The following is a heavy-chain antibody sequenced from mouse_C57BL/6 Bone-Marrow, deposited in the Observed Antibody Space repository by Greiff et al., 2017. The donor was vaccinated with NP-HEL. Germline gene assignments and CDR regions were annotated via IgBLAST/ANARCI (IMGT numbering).Heavy chain of an antibody. CDR3: ARAITTGY. D-gene: IGHD1-2*01. CDR1: GYTFTDYY. CDR2: INPNNGGT. Sequence: EVQLQQSGPELVKPGASVKISCKASGYTFTDYYMNWVKQSHGKSLEWIGDINPNNGGTSYNQKFKGKATLTGDKSSSTAYMELRSLTSEDSAVYYCARAITTGYWGQGTLVTVSA. J-gene: IGHJ3*01. V-gene: IGHV1-26*01.